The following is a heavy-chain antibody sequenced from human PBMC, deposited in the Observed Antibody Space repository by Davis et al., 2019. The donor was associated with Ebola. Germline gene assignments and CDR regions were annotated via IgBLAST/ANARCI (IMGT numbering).Heavy chain of an antibody. D-gene: IGHD3-3*01. J-gene: IGHJ4*02. V-gene: IGHV3-30-3*01. CDR2: ISYDGSNE. CDR1: GFTFGTSL. Sequence: PLGSLRLSCAASGFTFGTSLMTWVRQAPGKGLEWLAVISYDGSNEYYAVSVKGRFIVSRDNSKNTLSLQMNSLRGEDTAVYYCSRVQNYDFWSGLGYWGQGVLVTVSS. CDR3: SRVQNYDFWSGLGY.